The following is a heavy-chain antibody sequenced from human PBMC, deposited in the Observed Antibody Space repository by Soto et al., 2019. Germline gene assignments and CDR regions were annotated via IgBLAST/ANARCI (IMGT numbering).Heavy chain of an antibody. J-gene: IGHJ4*02. CDR2: ISSSSSYI. V-gene: IGHV3-21*01. CDR1: GFTFSSYS. CDR3: ARANKRTLTGYYSLDY. Sequence: GGSLRLSCAASGFTFSSYSMNWVRQAPGKGLEWVSSISSSSSYIYYADSVKGRFTISRDNAKNSLYLQMNSLRAEDTAVYYCARANKRTLTGYYSLDYWGQGTLVTVSS. D-gene: IGHD3-9*01.